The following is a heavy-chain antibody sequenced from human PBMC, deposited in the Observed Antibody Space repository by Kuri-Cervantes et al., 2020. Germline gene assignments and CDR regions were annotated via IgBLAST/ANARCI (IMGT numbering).Heavy chain of an antibody. CDR2: MNPKSGNT. CDR1: GYTFSTYD. CDR3: AKQAIVVVRYYYYMDV. Sequence: ASVKVSCKASGYTFSTYDINWVRQATGQGLEWMGWMNPKSGNTGYAQKFQGRVTMTWNTSISTAYMELSSLRSQDTAVYYCAKQAIVVVRYYYYMDVWGKGTTVTVSS. D-gene: IGHD2-2*01. V-gene: IGHV1-8*02. J-gene: IGHJ6*03.